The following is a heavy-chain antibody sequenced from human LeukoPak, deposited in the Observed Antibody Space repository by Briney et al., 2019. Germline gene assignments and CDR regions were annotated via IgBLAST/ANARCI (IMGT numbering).Heavy chain of an antibody. V-gene: IGHV3-21*01. CDR2: ISSSSSYI. CDR3: ARDRGSGSYYTALDY. J-gene: IGHJ4*02. Sequence: RGSRRLSCAASGLTFSSYSMNWVRQAPGEGLEWDSSISSSSSYIYYADSVKGRFTISRDNAKNSLYLQMNSLRAEDTAVYYCARDRGSGSYYTALDYWGQGTLVTVSS. CDR1: GLTFSSYS. D-gene: IGHD3-10*01.